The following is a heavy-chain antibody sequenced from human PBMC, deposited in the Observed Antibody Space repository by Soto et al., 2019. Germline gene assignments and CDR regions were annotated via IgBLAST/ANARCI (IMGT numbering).Heavy chain of an antibody. J-gene: IGHJ5*02. CDR1: GFTFSSYA. CDR3: AKSQQQLVRYNWFDP. V-gene: IGHV3-23*01. CDR2: ISGSGGST. Sequence: EVQLLESGGGLVQPGGSLRLSCAASGFTFSSYAMSWVRQAPGKGLEWVSLISGSGGSTYYADSVKGRFTISRDNSKNTLYLQMNSLRAEETAVYYCAKSQQQLVRYNWFDPWGQGTLVTVSS. D-gene: IGHD6-13*01.